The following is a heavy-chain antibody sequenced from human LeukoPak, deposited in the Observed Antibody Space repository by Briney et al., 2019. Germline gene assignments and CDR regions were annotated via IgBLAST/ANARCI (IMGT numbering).Heavy chain of an antibody. Sequence: SGTLSLTCTVSGGSISGSTYYWGWIRQPPGKGLEWIGEINHSGSTNYNPSLKSRVTISVDTSKNQFSLKLSSVTAADTAVYYCAREAAAIHENWFDPWGQGTLVTVSS. D-gene: IGHD6-13*01. V-gene: IGHV4-39*07. CDR1: GGSISGSTYY. J-gene: IGHJ5*02. CDR3: AREAAAIHENWFDP. CDR2: INHSGST.